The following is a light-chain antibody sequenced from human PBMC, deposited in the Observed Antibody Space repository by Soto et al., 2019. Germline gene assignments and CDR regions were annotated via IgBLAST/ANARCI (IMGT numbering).Light chain of an antibody. J-gene: IGKJ2*01. CDR1: QSVSSSY. CDR3: QQYGSTAST. Sequence: EIVLTQSPGTLSLSPGERATLSCRASQSVSSSYLAWYQLKPGQAPRLLIYGASSRDTGIPDRFSGSGSGADIPLTISILGPEAFAVDYCQQYGSTASTFGQGTKLEIK. CDR2: GAS. V-gene: IGKV3-20*01.